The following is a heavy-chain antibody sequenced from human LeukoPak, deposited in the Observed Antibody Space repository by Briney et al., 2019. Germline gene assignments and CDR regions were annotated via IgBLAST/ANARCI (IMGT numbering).Heavy chain of an antibody. CDR1: SGSFSGYY. CDR3: ARTPLLRDFWSAYYFDY. V-gene: IGHV4-34*01. CDR2: INHSGST. Sequence: SETLSLTCAVYSGSFSGYYWSWIRQPPGKGLEWIGEINHSGSTNYNPSLKSRVTISVDTSKNQFSLKLSSVTAADTAVYYCARTPLLRDFWSAYYFDYWGQGTLVTVSS. J-gene: IGHJ4*02. D-gene: IGHD3-3*01.